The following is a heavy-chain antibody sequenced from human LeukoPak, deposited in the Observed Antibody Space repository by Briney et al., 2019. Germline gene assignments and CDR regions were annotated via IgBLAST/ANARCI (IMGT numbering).Heavy chain of an antibody. CDR2: IYYSGST. Sequence: SDTLSLTCTVSGGSISSSSYYWGWIRQPPGKGLEWIVSIYYSGSTYYNPSLKSRVTISVDTSKNQFSLKLSSVTAADTAVYYCASTPSSSWLYWGQGTLVTVSS. V-gene: IGHV4-39*01. J-gene: IGHJ4*02. CDR1: GGSISSSSYY. D-gene: IGHD6-13*01. CDR3: ASTPSSSWLY.